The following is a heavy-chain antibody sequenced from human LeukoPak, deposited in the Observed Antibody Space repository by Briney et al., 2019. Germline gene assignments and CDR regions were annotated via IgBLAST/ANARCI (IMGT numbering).Heavy chain of an antibody. V-gene: IGHV4-34*01. CDR3: ARGYCSSTSCYGAAFDI. D-gene: IGHD2-2*01. J-gene: IGHJ3*02. CDR2: INHSGST. CDR1: GGSFSGYS. Sequence: SETLSLTCAVNGGSFSGYSWSWIRQPPGKGLEWIGEINHSGSTKYNPSLKSRVTISVDTSKRQLSLELSSMTAADTAVYYCARGYCSSTSCYGAAFDIWGQGTMVTVSS.